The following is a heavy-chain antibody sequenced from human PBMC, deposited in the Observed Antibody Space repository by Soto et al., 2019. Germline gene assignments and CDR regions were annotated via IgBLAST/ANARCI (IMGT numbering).Heavy chain of an antibody. J-gene: IGHJ3*02. Sequence: QVQLVQSGAEVKKPGASVKVSCKASGYTFTSYYMHWVRQAPGQGLEWMGIINPSGGSTSYAQKFQGRVTMTRDTSTSTVYMELSSLRSEDTAVYYCAREAAGIAVAGIGAFDIWGQGTMVTVSS. CDR1: GYTFTSYY. CDR2: INPSGGST. V-gene: IGHV1-46*03. CDR3: AREAAGIAVAGIGAFDI. D-gene: IGHD6-19*01.